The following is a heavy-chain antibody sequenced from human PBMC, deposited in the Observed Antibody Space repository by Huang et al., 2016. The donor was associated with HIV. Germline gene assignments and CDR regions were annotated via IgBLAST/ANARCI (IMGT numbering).Heavy chain of an antibody. Sequence: QIHLVQSGPEVKQPGASVKVSCKASGYKFHIYEITWGRQNPGQGLEGLGWISGDNVSTRFAQKFQDRLTMTTDVSTSTAYLELRSLRLDDTAVYYCARTKGEFDFWGQGALVTVSS. J-gene: IGHJ4*02. CDR2: ISGDNVST. D-gene: IGHD3-16*01. V-gene: IGHV1-18*04. CDR1: GYKFHIYE. CDR3: ARTKGEFDF.